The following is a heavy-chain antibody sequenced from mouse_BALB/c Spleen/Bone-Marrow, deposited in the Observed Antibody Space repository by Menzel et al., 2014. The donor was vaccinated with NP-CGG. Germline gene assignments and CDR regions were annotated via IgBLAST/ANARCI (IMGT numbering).Heavy chain of an antibody. D-gene: IGHD3-3*01. CDR3: ARIGRARGYAMDY. V-gene: IGHV5-17*02. CDR1: GITFRNFG. J-gene: IGHJ4*01. Sequence: VQLKESGGGLVQPGGSRKLSCAASGITFRNFGMHWVRQAPEKGQEWVAYISSGSSTIYYADTLKGRFTISRDNHKNTLFLQMTSLRSEDTAMYYCARIGRARGYAMDYWGQGTSVTVSS. CDR2: ISSGSSTI.